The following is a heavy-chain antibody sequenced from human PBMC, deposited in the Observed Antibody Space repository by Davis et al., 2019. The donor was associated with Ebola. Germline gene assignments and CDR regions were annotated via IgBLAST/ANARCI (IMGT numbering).Heavy chain of an antibody. CDR1: GFPFSRYG. J-gene: IGHJ2*01. CDR3: ASQLKDCTNGVCYIYWYFDL. Sequence: GESLKISCLASGFPFSRYGMHWVRQAPGKGLEWVALIWDDGSKRYYGDSVKGRFTISRDNSKNTLYLQMNSLRAEDTAVYYCASQLKDCTNGVCYIYWYFDLWGRGTLVTVSS. D-gene: IGHD2-8*01. CDR2: IWDDGSKR. V-gene: IGHV3-33*01.